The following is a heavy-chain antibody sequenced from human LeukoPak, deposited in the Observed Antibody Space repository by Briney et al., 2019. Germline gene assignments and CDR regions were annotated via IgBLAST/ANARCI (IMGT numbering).Heavy chain of an antibody. CDR2: IYHSGST. CDR3: ARGIRRSPYRFDP. J-gene: IGHJ5*02. CDR1: GGSFIDYY. V-gene: IGHV4-30-2*01. Sequence: SETLSLTCAVCGGSFIDYYWSWIRQPPGKGLEWIGYIYHSGSTYYNPSLKSRVTISVDRSKNQFSLKLSSVTAADTAVYYCARGIRRSPYRFDPWGQGTLVTVSS.